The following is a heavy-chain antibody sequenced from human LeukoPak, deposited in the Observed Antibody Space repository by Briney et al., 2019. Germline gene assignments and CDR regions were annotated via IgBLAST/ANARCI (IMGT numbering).Heavy chain of an antibody. V-gene: IGHV6-1*01. CDR3: ARMSYDSKPV. Sequence: SQTLSLTCAISGDSVSSNSAAWNWFRQSPSSGLEWLGRTYYRSKWFNNYAASVKSRITVSPDSSKNQFSLHLNSVTPEDTAVYYCARMSYDSKPVWGQGTLVTVSS. CDR1: GDSVSSNSAA. D-gene: IGHD2-8*01. CDR2: TYYRSKWFN. J-gene: IGHJ4*02.